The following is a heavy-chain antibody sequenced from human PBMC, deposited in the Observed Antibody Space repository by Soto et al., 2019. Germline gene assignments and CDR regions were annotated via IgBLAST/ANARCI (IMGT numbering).Heavy chain of an antibody. V-gene: IGHV3-30*02. CDR3: AKDLTIFGLHDPLAI. Sequence: GGSLRLSCAASGFTFSSYGMHWVRQAPGKGLEWVAVIWYDGSNKYYADSVKGRFTISRDNSKNTLYLQMNSLRAEDTAVYYCAKDLTIFGLHDPLAICGQGTMVTVSS. J-gene: IGHJ3*02. CDR1: GFTFSSYG. CDR2: IWYDGSNK. D-gene: IGHD3-3*01.